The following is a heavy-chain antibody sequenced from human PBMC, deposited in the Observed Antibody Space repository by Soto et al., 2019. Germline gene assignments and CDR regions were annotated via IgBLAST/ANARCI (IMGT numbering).Heavy chain of an antibody. Sequence: EVQLLDSGGGLVQPGGSLRLSCTVSGFTFGSHAMSWVRQAPGKGLECVSGISGSGGTTFYADSAKGRFTISRDNSKKTLYLQMNSLRAEDTAVYYCAKTPYDFWSSGQYLFDHWGQGTLVTVSS. CDR3: AKTPYDFWSSGQYLFDH. D-gene: IGHD3-3*01. CDR1: GFTFGSHA. V-gene: IGHV3-23*01. J-gene: IGHJ4*02. CDR2: ISGSGGTT.